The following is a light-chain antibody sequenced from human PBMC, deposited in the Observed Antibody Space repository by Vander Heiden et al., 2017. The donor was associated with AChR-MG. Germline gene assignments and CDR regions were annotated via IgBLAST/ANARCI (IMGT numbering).Light chain of an antibody. Sequence: EIVMTQSPATLSVSPGERATLSCRASQSVGSNLVWYQQKPGQAPRLLIYGASTSASDIPTRFSGSGSGTEFTLTINSLQSEDFAVYYCQQYNNWPPYTFGPGTKLEI. J-gene: IGKJ2*01. CDR3: QQYNNWPPYT. CDR1: QSVGSN. V-gene: IGKV3-15*01. CDR2: GAS.